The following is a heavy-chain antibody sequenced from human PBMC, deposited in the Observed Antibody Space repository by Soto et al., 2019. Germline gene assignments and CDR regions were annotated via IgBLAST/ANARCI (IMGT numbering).Heavy chain of an antibody. Sequence: PVGSLRLSCAASGFTFDDYAMHWVRQVPGKGLEWVSGISWNSGSLGYADSVKGRFTISRESAKNSLYLQMNSLRPEDTALYYCAKGQTQYSSGWPDYWGQGTLVTVSS. CDR2: ISWNSGSL. CDR3: AKGQTQYSSGWPDY. CDR1: GFTFDDYA. J-gene: IGHJ4*02. V-gene: IGHV3-9*01. D-gene: IGHD6-19*01.